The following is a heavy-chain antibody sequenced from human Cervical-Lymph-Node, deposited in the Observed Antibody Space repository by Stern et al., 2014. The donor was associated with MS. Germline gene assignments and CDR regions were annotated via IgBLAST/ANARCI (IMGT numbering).Heavy chain of an antibody. CDR2: MRLSGCRQ. V-gene: IGHV3-23*01. J-gene: IGHJ4*02. Sequence: EVQLLESGGGLVQPGGSLRLSCAASGFTFSDYAMSWVRQAPGQGLAWVSAMRLSGCRQFHADSVQGRLPISRENSKITLYLQMNSLRAEDTAVYYCAKDREVVVVTFDSWGQGTLVTVSS. D-gene: IGHD2-15*01. CDR1: GFTFSDYA. CDR3: AKDREVVVVTFDS.